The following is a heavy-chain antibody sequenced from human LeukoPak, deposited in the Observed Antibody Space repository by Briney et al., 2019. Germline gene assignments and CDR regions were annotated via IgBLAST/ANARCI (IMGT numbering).Heavy chain of an antibody. CDR1: GGSINSGGYY. J-gene: IGHJ4*02. Sequence: SETLSLTCTVSGGSINSGGYYWSWIRQPPGKGLEWIGYIYYSGSTNYNPSLKSRVTISVDTSKNQFSLKLSSVTAADTAVYYCAREGGGYSGYDYYFDYWGQGTLVTVSS. D-gene: IGHD5-12*01. CDR2: IYYSGST. CDR3: AREGGGYSGYDYYFDY. V-gene: IGHV4-61*08.